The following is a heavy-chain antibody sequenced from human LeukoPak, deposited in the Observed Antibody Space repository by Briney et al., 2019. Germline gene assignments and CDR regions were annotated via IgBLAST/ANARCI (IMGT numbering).Heavy chain of an antibody. CDR3: ARGTRTIFGVVIPKYYFDY. CDR1: GGSISSSSYY. Sequence: TSETLSLTCSVSGGSISSSSYYWGWIRQPPGKGLEWIGNIYYSGSTYYNPSLKSRVTISVDTSKNQFSLKLSSVTAADTAVYYCARGTRTIFGVVIPKYYFDYWGQGTLVTVSS. V-gene: IGHV4-39*07. D-gene: IGHD3-3*01. CDR2: IYYSGST. J-gene: IGHJ4*02.